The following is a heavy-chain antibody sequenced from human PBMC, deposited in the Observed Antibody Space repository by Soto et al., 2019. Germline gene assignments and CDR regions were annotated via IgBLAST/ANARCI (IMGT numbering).Heavy chain of an antibody. Sequence: GASVKVSCKASGGTFSSYAISWVRQAPGQGLEWMGGIIPIFGTANYAQKFQGRVTITADESTSTAYMELSSLRSEDTAVYYCASGGLSGSYSTPDYWGQGTLVTVSS. CDR1: GGTFSSYA. CDR2: IIPIFGTA. D-gene: IGHD3-10*01. J-gene: IGHJ4*02. CDR3: ASGGLSGSYSTPDY. V-gene: IGHV1-69*13.